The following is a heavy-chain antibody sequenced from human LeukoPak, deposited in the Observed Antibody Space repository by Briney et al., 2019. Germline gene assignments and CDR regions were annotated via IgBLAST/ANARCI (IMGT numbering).Heavy chain of an antibody. Sequence: SETLSLTCTVSDGSISSYYWSWIRQPPGKGLEWIGYIYYSGSTTYNPSLKSRVTISVDTSKNKFSLKLTSVTAADTAVYYCARDRVGYSYGSLDYWGQGTLVTVSS. V-gene: IGHV4-59*01. CDR3: ARDRVGYSYGSLDY. CDR1: DGSISSYY. CDR2: IYYSGST. D-gene: IGHD5-18*01. J-gene: IGHJ4*02.